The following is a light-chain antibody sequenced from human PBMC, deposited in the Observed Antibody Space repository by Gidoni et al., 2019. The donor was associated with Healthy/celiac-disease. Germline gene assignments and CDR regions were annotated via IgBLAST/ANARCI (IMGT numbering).Light chain of an antibody. CDR1: QSISSW. CDR3: QQYNSYSLVS. Sequence: DIQMTQSPSTLSASVGARVTITCRASQSISSWLDWYQQKPGKAPKLLIYKASSLESGVPSRFSGSGSGTEFTLTISSLQPDDFATYYCQQYNSYSLVSFGQGTKLEIK. V-gene: IGKV1-5*03. J-gene: IGKJ2*03. CDR2: KAS.